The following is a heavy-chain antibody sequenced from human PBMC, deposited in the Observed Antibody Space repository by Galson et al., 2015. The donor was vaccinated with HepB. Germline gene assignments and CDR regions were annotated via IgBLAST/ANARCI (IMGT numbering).Heavy chain of an antibody. CDR2: IWYDGSNK. CDR3: ASGGAHLVVAAPTDAFDI. CDR1: GFTFSSYG. D-gene: IGHD2-15*01. V-gene: IGHV3-33*01. Sequence: SLRLSCAASGFTFSSYGMHWVRQAPGKGLEWVAVIWYDGSNKYYADSVKGRFTISRDNSKNTLYLQMNSLRSEDTAVYYCASGGAHLVVAAPTDAFDIWGQGTMVTVSS. J-gene: IGHJ3*02.